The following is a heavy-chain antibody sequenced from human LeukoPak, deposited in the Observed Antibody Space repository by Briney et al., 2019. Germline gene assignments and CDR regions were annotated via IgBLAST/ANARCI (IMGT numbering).Heavy chain of an antibody. Sequence: GGSLRLSCAASGFGFSSYAMNWVRQAPGKGLEWVSGISWNSGSIGYADSVKGRFTISRDNAKSSLYLQMNSLRAEDTALYYCAKGHSSMIVVVTFDYWGQGTLVTVSS. J-gene: IGHJ4*02. CDR1: GFGFSSYA. V-gene: IGHV3-9*01. CDR2: ISWNSGSI. D-gene: IGHD3-22*01. CDR3: AKGHSSMIVVVTFDY.